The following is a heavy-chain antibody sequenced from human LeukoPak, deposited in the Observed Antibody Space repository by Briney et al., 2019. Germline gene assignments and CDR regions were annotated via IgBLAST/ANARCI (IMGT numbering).Heavy chain of an antibody. J-gene: IGHJ4*02. Sequence: GGSLRLSCAASGFTFSSYAITWVRQAPGKGLEWVSAITGSGGSTYHADSVKGRFTISRDNSKNTLYLQMNSLRAEDTAVYYCAKPRGNYYDSSGYVWGQGTLVTVSS. CDR2: ITGSGGST. V-gene: IGHV3-23*01. CDR3: AKPRGNYYDSSGYV. D-gene: IGHD3-22*01. CDR1: GFTFSSYA.